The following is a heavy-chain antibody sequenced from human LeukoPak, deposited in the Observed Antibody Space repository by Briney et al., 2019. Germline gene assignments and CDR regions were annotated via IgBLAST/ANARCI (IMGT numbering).Heavy chain of an antibody. J-gene: IGHJ4*02. CDR3: AKGQELDDGVFDS. D-gene: IGHD1-1*01. Sequence: WGSLRLSCSASGFTFTTNAMTWVRQAPGKGLEWVSTIRGNGDRTHYADSVTGRFTISRDNSKNTLYLQMNSLRGEDSAIYYCAKGQELDDGVFDSWGQGTLVTVSS. V-gene: IGHV3-23*01. CDR1: GFTFTTNA. CDR2: IRGNGDRT.